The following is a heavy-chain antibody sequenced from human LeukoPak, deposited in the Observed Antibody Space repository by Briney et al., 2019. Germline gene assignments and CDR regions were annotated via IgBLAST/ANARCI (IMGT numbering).Heavy chain of an antibody. V-gene: IGHV4-59*01. CDR3: ARGLIMAVAGRGEFHY. CDR2: IYYSGST. Sequence: PPETLSLTCTVSGGSISSYYWSWIRQPPGKGLEWIGYIYYSGSTNYNPSLKSRVTISVDTSKNQFSLKLSSVTAADTAVYYCARGLIMAVAGRGEFHYWGQGTLVTVSS. D-gene: IGHD6-13*01. J-gene: IGHJ4*02. CDR1: GGSISSYY.